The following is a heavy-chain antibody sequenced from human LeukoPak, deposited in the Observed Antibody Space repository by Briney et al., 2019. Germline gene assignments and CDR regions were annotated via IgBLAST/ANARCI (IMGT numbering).Heavy chain of an antibody. CDR2: ISSSGSTI. V-gene: IGHV3-11*01. CDR3: ARVTYYYDSSGYYENLNQFDY. D-gene: IGHD3-22*01. J-gene: IGHJ4*02. CDR1: GFTFSDYY. Sequence: GGSLRLSCAASGFTFSDYYMSWIRQAPGKGLEWVSYISSSGSTIYYADSVKGRFTISRDNAKNSLYLQMNSLRAEDAAVYYCARVTYYYDSSGYYENLNQFDYWGQGTLVTVSS.